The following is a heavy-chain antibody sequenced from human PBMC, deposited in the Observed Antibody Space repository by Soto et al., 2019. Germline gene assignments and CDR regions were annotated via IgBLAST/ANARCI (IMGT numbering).Heavy chain of an antibody. CDR1: GYTFTSYG. CDR3: ARDRCTTDRCYTHHFDV. Sequence: QVQLVQSGGEVTKPGASVKVSCKSSGYTFTSYGVSWVRQAPGQGLAWLGWISVYTGNTKQAQKFPDRVTLTTEASTITAYMELRSLRSYDTAVCYCARDRCTTDRCYTHHFDVWGQGTTVAVSS. CDR2: ISVYTGNT. V-gene: IGHV1-18*04. J-gene: IGHJ6*01. D-gene: IGHD2-2*01.